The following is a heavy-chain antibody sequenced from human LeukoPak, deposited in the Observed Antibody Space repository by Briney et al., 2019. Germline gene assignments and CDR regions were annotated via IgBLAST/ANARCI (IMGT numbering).Heavy chain of an antibody. CDR3: ARDRTIAAAGTPADY. Sequence: PGGSLRLSCAASGFTFSSDGMHWVRQAPGKGLEWVAFIRYDGSNKYYADSVSGRFTISRDNSKNTLYLQMNSLRAEDTAIYYCARDRTIAAAGTPADYWGQGTLVTVSS. D-gene: IGHD6-13*01. V-gene: IGHV3-30*02. CDR2: IRYDGSNK. J-gene: IGHJ4*02. CDR1: GFTFSSDG.